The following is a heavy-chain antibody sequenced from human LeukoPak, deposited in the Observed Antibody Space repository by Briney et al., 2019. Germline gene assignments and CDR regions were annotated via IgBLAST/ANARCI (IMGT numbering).Heavy chain of an antibody. CDR3: ARVPEGYCSSTSCYTSDY. CDR2: FNPNSGGT. D-gene: IGHD2-2*02. CDR1: GYTFTGYY. V-gene: IGHV1-2*02. Sequence: ASVKVSCKASGYTFTGYYMHWVRQAPGQGLEWMGWFNPNSGGTNYAQKFQGRVTMTRDTSISTAYMELSRLRSDDTAVYYCARVPEGYCSSTSCYTSDYWGQGTLVTVSS. J-gene: IGHJ4*02.